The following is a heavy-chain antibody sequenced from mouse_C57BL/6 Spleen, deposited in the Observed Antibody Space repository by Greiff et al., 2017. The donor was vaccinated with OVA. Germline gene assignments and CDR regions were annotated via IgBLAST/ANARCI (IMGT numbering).Heavy chain of an antibody. CDR1: GYTFTSYW. CDR2: IHPNSGST. D-gene: IGHD4-1*01. CDR3: ARYAWVYAMDY. J-gene: IGHJ4*01. Sequence: VQLQQPGAELVKPGASVKLSCKASGYTFTSYWMHWVKQRPGQGLEWIGMIHPNSGSTNYNEKFKSKATLTVDKSSSTAYMQLSSLTSEDSAVYYCARYAWVYAMDYWGQGTSVTVSS. V-gene: IGHV1-64*01.